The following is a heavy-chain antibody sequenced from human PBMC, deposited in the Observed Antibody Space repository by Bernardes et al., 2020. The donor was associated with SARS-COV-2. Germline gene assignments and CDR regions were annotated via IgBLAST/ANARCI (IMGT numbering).Heavy chain of an antibody. CDR1: GFTFSKNA. CDR2: ISAIGGST. CDR3: ASSRWSYGMDYFDY. Sequence: GGSLRLSCVASGFTFSKNAMTWVRQVPGKGLEWVSAISAIGGSTYYAESVKGRFTISRDNSRNTLYLEMNSLRAEDTAVYYCASSRWSYGMDYFDYWGQGTLVTVSS. J-gene: IGHJ4*02. V-gene: IGHV3-23*01. D-gene: IGHD1-26*01.